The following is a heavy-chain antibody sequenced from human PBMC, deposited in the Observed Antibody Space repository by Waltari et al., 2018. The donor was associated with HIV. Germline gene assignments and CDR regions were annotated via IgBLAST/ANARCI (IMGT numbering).Heavy chain of an antibody. D-gene: IGHD3-3*01. CDR2: IYYSGST. CDR3: ASRQNYDFWSGYYGGFDA. CDR1: GGSVSSASDF. V-gene: IGHV4-61*01. J-gene: IGHJ5*02. Sequence: QVQLQESGPGLVKPSGTLSLMCTVSGGSVSSASDFWSWIRQPPGKGLEWIGDIYYSGSTNYNPSLSSRVSISLDMSKNQFSLKLTSVSAAETAVYYCASRQNYDFWSGYYGGFDAWGQGIRVTVSS.